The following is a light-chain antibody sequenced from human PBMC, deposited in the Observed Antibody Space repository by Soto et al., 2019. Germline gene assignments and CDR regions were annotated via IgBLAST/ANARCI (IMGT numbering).Light chain of an antibody. J-gene: IGKJ1*01. V-gene: IGKV3-20*01. CDR1: QIVNSGY. CDR3: QQYGDSPWT. Sequence: VVLTQSPGTLYLSPWERATLSCRASQIVNSGYLAWYQQRPGQAPRLLIYGASSRATGIPDRFSGSGSGTDFTLTISRLVPEDFAVYYCQQYGDSPWTFGQGTKVDIK. CDR2: GAS.